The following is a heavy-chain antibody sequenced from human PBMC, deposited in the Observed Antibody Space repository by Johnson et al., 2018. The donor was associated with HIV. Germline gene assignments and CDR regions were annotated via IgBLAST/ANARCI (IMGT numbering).Heavy chain of an antibody. Sequence: QMLLVESGGGVVQPGRSLRLSCAASGFTFDDFGMSWVRQAPGKGLEWVTVISYDGGLKYYADSVKGRFTISRDNSKNTLYLQMNSLRADDTAVYFCVRRMVVGYVAFDIWGQGTMVTVSS. CDR1: GFTFDDFG. V-gene: IGHV3-30*03. D-gene: IGHD2-21*01. J-gene: IGHJ3*02. CDR3: VRRMVVGYVAFDI. CDR2: ISYDGGLK.